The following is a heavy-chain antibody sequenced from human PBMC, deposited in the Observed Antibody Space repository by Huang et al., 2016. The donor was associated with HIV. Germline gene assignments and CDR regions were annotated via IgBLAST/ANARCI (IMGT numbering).Heavy chain of an antibody. J-gene: IGHJ5*02. CDR2: FEGREEGT. Sequence: QVQLVQFGAEVKKPGASVKVSCKVPGRSVSEVAMPWVRQAPVKGIEWIVGFEGREEGTVYQQKVQGGVSMTEETSTNTAYMELGGLRSDDTAVYYCVTSRKTISGGRVGWFDPWGQGTLVTVSS. V-gene: IGHV1-24*01. CDR1: GRSVSEVA. D-gene: IGHD3-3*01. CDR3: VTSRKTISGGRVGWFDP.